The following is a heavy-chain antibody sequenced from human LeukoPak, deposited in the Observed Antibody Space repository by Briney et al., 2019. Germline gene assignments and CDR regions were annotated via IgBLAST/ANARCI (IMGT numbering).Heavy chain of an antibody. D-gene: IGHD3-10*01. CDR1: GGSISSYY. Sequence: PSETLSLTCAVYGGSISSYYWSWIRQPPGKGLEWIGYIYYSGSTNYNPSLKSRVTISVDTSKNQFSLKLSSVTAADTAVYYCARDNEANGSGSYSQYGMDVWGQGTTVTVSS. V-gene: IGHV4-59*01. CDR2: IYYSGST. J-gene: IGHJ6*02. CDR3: ARDNEANGSGSYSQYGMDV.